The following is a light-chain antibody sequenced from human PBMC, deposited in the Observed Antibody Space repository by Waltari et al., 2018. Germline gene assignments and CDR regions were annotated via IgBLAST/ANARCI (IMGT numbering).Light chain of an antibody. J-gene: IGKJ1*01. V-gene: IGKV3-20*01. CDR1: ASISKY. CDR2: AAS. Sequence: DIELTQSPGTLSLSPGERATLSCRASASISKYLAWYQQRPGQAPKLLIYAASNRATGVPDRFSGSGSGTDFTLTISRLEPEDLAVYYCQMYVRLPVTFGQGTKVEIK. CDR3: QMYVRLPVT.